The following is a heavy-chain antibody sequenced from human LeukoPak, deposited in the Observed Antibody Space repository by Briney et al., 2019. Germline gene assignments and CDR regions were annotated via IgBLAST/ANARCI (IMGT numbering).Heavy chain of an antibody. CDR1: GYTFSNYC. CDR2: INPSLHIP. D-gene: IGHD3-9*01. Sequence: ASVKVSCKASGYTFSNYCMHWVRQAPGQGLEWLGIINPSLHIPIYAQTFQGRVTMTTDMSTSTFYMELSNLVSEDTAVYYCAKDPRDISTGNYDEFDIWGQGTMVTVSS. CDR3: AKDPRDISTGNYDEFDI. V-gene: IGHV1-46*01. J-gene: IGHJ3*02.